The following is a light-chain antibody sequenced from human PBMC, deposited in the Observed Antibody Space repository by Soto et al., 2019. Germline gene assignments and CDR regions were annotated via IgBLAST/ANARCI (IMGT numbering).Light chain of an antibody. Sequence: QSALTQPRSVSGSPGQSVTFSCIGTSSDIGTYNFVSWYQQNPGKAPKLLIYDVTKRPSGVPDRFSGSKSGNTASLTISGLRSEDEADYYCCSYAVANTLVFGGGTKLTVL. CDR1: SSDIGTYNF. V-gene: IGLV2-11*01. CDR3: CSYAVANTLV. CDR2: DVT. J-gene: IGLJ3*02.